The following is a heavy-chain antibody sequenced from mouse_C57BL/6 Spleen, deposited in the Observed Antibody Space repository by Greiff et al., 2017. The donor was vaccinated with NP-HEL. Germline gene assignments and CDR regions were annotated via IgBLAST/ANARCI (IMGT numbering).Heavy chain of an antibody. CDR3: ARKYYDYDAGDFYAMDY. CDR2: IWSGGST. D-gene: IGHD2-4*01. V-gene: IGHV2-2*01. J-gene: IGHJ4*01. Sequence: QVHVKQSGPGLVQPSQSLSITCTVSGFSLTSYGVHWVRQSPGKGLEWLGVIWSGGSTDYNAAFISRLSISKDNSTSQVFFKMNNLQADDTAIDYCARKYYDYDAGDFYAMDYWGQGTSVTVSS. CDR1: GFSLTSYG.